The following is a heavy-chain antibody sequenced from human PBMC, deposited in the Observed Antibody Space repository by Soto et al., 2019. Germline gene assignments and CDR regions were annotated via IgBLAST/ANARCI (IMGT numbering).Heavy chain of an antibody. D-gene: IGHD2-21*02. Sequence: ASVKVSCKASGYTFTSYGISWVRQAPGQGLEWMGWINAGNGNTKYSQKFQGRVTITRDTSASTAYMELSSLRSEDTAVYYCASSIVVVTALDYWGQGTLVTVS. CDR1: GYTFTSYG. J-gene: IGHJ4*02. CDR3: ASSIVVVTALDY. CDR2: INAGNGNT. V-gene: IGHV1-3*01.